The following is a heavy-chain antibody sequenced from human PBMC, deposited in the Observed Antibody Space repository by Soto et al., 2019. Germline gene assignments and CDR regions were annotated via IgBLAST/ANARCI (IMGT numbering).Heavy chain of an antibody. CDR1: GYTFNSYG. CDR2: ISAYNGNT. CDR3: ARVDLAVATLWYDP. V-gene: IGHV1-18*01. Sequence: SVKVSCKASGYTFNSYGSSWVRQAPGQGLERMGWISAYNGNTNYAQKLQGRVTMTTDTSTSTAYMELRSLRSDDTAVYYCARVDLAVATLWYDPWGQGTLFSVS. D-gene: IGHD6-19*01. J-gene: IGHJ5*02.